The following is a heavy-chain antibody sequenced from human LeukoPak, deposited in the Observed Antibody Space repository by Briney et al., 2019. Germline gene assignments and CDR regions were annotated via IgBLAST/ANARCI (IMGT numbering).Heavy chain of an antibody. CDR2: VSGYDGRT. D-gene: IGHD4-11*01. Sequence: ASVKLSCKASGYSFASYGISWVRQAPGQGLKWMGWVSGYDGRTNYAQNLKGRVTVTAETSTSTVYIELRSLRSDDTAIYYCARDYYNDYEDTFDIWGQGTMVTVSS. CDR3: ARDYYNDYEDTFDI. J-gene: IGHJ3*02. V-gene: IGHV1-18*01. CDR1: GYSFASYG.